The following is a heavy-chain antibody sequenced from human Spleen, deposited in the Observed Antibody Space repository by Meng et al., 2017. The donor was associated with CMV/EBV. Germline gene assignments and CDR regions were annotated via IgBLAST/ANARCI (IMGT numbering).Heavy chain of an antibody. CDR1: GFTLSDNY. D-gene: IGHD6-13*01. CDR2: IYNGGNT. CDR3: ARIAEGAQYNWLDP. J-gene: IGHJ5*02. Sequence: GESLKISCAASGFTLSDNYMSWVRQAPGKGLEWVSLIYNGGNTYYADSVKGRFTISRDISKNTLYLQMNSLRDDDTAVYSCARIAEGAQYNWLDPWGQGTRVTVSS. V-gene: IGHV3-53*01.